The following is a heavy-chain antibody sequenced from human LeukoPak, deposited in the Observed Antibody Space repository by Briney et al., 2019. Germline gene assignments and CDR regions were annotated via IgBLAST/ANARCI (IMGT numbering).Heavy chain of an antibody. V-gene: IGHV3-9*01. CDR1: GFTFDDYA. J-gene: IGHJ4*02. Sequence: GRSLRLSCAASGFTFDDYAMHWVRQAPGKGLEWVSGISWNSGSIGYADSVKGRFTISRDNAKSSLYLQMNSLRADDTALYYCAKDNWGSDKGFLDYWGQGTLVTVSS. CDR3: AKDNWGSDKGFLDY. D-gene: IGHD3-16*01. CDR2: ISWNSGSI.